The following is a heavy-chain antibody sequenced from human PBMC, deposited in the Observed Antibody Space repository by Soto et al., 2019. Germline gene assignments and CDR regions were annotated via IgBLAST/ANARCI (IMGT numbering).Heavy chain of an antibody. J-gene: IGHJ4*02. Sequence: EVQLVESGGGLVQPGGSLRLSCAASGFTFSSYSMNWVRQAPGKGLEWVSYISSSSSTIYYADSVKGRFTISRANAKNSLYLQMNSLRDEDTDVYYCARGLEGELQVPDYWGQGTLVTVSS. V-gene: IGHV3-48*02. CDR2: ISSSSSTI. D-gene: IGHD1-26*01. CDR3: ARGLEGELQVPDY. CDR1: GFTFSSYS.